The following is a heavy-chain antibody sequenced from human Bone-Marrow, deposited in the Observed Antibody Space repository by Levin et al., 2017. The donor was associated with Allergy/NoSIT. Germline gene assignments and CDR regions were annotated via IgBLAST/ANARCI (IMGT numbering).Heavy chain of an antibody. J-gene: IGHJ4*02. Sequence: GGSLRLSCAASGFTFSSYAMHWVRQAPGKGLEWVAVISYDGSNKYYADSVKGRFTISRDNSKNTLYLQMNSLRAEDTAVYYCARDRWEYSSSWYYFDYWGQGTLVTVSS. D-gene: IGHD6-13*01. CDR3: ARDRWEYSSSWYYFDY. CDR1: GFTFSSYA. CDR2: ISYDGSNK. V-gene: IGHV3-30-3*01.